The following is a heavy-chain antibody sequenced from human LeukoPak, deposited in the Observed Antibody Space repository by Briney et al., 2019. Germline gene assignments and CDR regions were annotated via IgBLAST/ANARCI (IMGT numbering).Heavy chain of an antibody. CDR1: GGSISSGSYY. Sequence: SETLSLTCTVSGGSISSGSYYWGWIRQPPGKGLEWIGSIYYSGSTYYNPSLKSRVTISVDTSKNQFSLKLNSVTAADTAVYYCARVITIFGVVVNWYFDLWGRGTLVTVSS. J-gene: IGHJ2*01. V-gene: IGHV4-39*07. D-gene: IGHD3-3*01. CDR2: IYYSGST. CDR3: ARVITIFGVVVNWYFDL.